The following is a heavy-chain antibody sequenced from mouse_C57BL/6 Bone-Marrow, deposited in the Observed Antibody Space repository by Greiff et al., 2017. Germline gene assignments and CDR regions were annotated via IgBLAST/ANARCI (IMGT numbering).Heavy chain of an antibody. V-gene: IGHV5-6*01. CDR3: ARRDDYDDYYAMDY. Sequence: EVQGVESGGDLVKPGGSLKLSCAASGFTFSSYGMSWVRQTPDKRLEWVATISSGGSYNYYPDSVKGRFTISRDNAKNTLYLQMSSLKSEDTAMYYCARRDDYDDYYAMDYWGQGTSVTVSS. J-gene: IGHJ4*01. CDR1: GFTFSSYG. CDR2: ISSGGSYN. D-gene: IGHD2-4*01.